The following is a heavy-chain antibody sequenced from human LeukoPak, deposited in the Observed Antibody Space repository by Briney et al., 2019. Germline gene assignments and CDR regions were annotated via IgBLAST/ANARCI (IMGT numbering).Heavy chain of an antibody. D-gene: IGHD6-19*01. Sequence: SETLSLTCTVSGGSISSYYWSWIRQPPGKGLEWIGYIYYSGSTNYNPSLKSRVTISVDTSKNQFSLKLSSVTAADTAVYYCASIAVAANFYYYGMDVWGQGTTVTVSS. J-gene: IGHJ6*02. CDR2: IYYSGST. V-gene: IGHV4-59*08. CDR1: GGSISSYY. CDR3: ASIAVAANFYYYGMDV.